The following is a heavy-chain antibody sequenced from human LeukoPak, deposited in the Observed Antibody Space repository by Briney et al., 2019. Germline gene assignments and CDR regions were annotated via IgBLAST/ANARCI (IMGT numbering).Heavy chain of an antibody. CDR2: IYHSGST. Sequence: PSETLSLTCTVFGASISSHYWSWIRQPPGKGLEWIGSIYHSGSTYYNPSLKSRVTISVDTSKNQFSLKLSSVTAADTAVYYCASHGVVNNVIDYWGQGTLVTVSS. CDR1: GASISSHY. CDR3: ASHGVVNNVIDY. D-gene: IGHD3-3*01. J-gene: IGHJ4*02. V-gene: IGHV4-38-2*02.